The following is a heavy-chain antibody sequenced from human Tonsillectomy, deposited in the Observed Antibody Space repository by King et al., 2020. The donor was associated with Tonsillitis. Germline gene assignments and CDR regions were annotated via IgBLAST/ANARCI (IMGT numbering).Heavy chain of an antibody. Sequence: VQLVESGGGLVQPGGSLRLSCASSGFTVSKNSMSWVRQAPGKGLEWVSLISGDGNTNYADFVRGRFTISRDNSKNTLYLQMNGLRVEDTAVYYCVGGWGYSWGRGTLVTVSS. J-gene: IGHJ4*02. CDR1: GFTVSKNS. V-gene: IGHV3-66*01. CDR2: ISGDGNT. D-gene: IGHD2-21*01. CDR3: VGGWGYS.